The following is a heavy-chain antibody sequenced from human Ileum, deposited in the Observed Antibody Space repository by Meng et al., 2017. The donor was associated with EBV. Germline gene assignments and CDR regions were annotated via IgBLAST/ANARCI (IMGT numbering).Heavy chain of an antibody. J-gene: IGHJ4*02. CDR1: GYSLRTSNW. V-gene: IGHV4-28*01. Sequence: EAGPVLVEPSDTLALTCSVSGYSLRTSNWWGWIRQTPGKGLEWIGHIYYSGTTYNNPSLKSRVTMSIDPSKNQFSLKLSSVTAVDTAVYYCARNSESGSYIDYWGLGTLVTVSS. D-gene: IGHD1-26*01. CDR3: ARNSESGSYIDY. CDR2: IYYSGTT.